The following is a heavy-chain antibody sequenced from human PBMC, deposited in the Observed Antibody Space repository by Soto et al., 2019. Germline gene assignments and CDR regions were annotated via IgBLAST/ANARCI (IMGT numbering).Heavy chain of an antibody. J-gene: IGHJ4*02. V-gene: IGHV3-74*01. D-gene: IGHD3-9*01. CDR3: TRGYYDIPSTPVDY. Sequence: GGSLRLSCAASGFTFSSYWMHWVRQAPGKGLVWVSRINSDGSSTSYADSVKGRLTISRDNAKNTLYLQMNSLRAEDTAVYYCTRGYYDIPSTPVDYWGQGTLVTSPQ. CDR1: GFTFSSYW. CDR2: INSDGSST.